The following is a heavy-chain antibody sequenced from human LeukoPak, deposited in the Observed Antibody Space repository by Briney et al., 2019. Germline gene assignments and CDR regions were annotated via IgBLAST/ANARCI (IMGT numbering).Heavy chain of an antibody. Sequence: SETLSLTCTVSGGSISSHYWSWIRQPPGKGLEWIGYIYYSGSTNYNPSLKSRVTISVDTSKNRFSLKLSSVTAADTAVYYCARVNPTYYDFWSGYDGWFDPWGQGTLVTVSS. J-gene: IGHJ5*02. D-gene: IGHD3-3*01. CDR3: ARVNPTYYDFWSGYDGWFDP. CDR1: GGSISSHY. V-gene: IGHV4-59*11. CDR2: IYYSGST.